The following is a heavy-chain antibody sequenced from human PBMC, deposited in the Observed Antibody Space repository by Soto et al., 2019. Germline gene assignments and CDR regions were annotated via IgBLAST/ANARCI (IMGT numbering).Heavy chain of an antibody. V-gene: IGHV3-30*18. J-gene: IGHJ4*02. CDR1: GFTFNSYG. CDR3: TNDEYYVTSESQPGFAY. D-gene: IGHD3-22*01. Sequence: QVQLEQSGGGVVQPGRSLRLSCAASGFTFNSYGMHWVRQAPGKGLEWVAVISYDGSEKYYGDSVKGRVTLSRDNLKNKLYLQMKSLRTEDTAVYYCTNDEYYVTSESQPGFAYLGQGALVTVSS. CDR2: ISYDGSEK.